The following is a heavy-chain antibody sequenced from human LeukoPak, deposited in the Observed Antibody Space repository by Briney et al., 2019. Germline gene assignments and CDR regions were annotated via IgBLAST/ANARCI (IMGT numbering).Heavy chain of an antibody. CDR3: ARDLVGTNPDSFDV. CDR2: ISSSRGTI. J-gene: IGHJ3*01. V-gene: IGHV3-48*04. Sequence: GGSLRLSCEASGFTFSTYSMQWVRQAPGKGLEWVSYISSSRGTIWYADSVKGRFTISRDNAKSSLYLQMNSLRAEDTAVYYCARDLVGTNPDSFDVWSQGTMVAVSS. CDR1: GFTFSTYS. D-gene: IGHD1-1*01.